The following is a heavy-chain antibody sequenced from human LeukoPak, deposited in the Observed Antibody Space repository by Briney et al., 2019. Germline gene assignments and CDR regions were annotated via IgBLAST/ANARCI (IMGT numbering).Heavy chain of an antibody. CDR2: INHSGST. CDR1: GGSFSGYY. CDR3: ARVPRVNTYGMDV. J-gene: IGHJ6*02. V-gene: IGHV4-34*01. D-gene: IGHD4-11*01. Sequence: PSETLSLTCAVYGGSFSGYYWSWIRQPPEKGLEWIGEINHSGSTNYNPSLKSRVTISVDTSKNQFSLKLSSVTAADTAVYYCARVPRVNTYGMDVWGQGTTVTVSS.